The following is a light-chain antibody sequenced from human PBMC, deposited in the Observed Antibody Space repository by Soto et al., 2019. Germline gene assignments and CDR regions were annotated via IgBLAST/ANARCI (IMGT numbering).Light chain of an antibody. V-gene: IGKV1-5*03. CDR2: KAT. CDR1: QSITTW. J-gene: IGKJ2*01. Sequence: DIEMTQSPSTLSASVGDRVTITCRASQSITTWLAWYQQKPGKAPKLLIYKATNVQTGVPSRFSGSESGTESSPPNSTLPPKDFAIYYCQHNNVYQYTLGKGTKRATK. CDR3: QHNNVYQYT.